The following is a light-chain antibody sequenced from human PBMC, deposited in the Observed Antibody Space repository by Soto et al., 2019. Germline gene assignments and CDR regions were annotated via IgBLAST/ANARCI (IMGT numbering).Light chain of an antibody. CDR1: SSDIGGYNY. Sequence: QSALTQPASVSGSPGQSITISCTGTSSDIGGYNYVSWYQQHPGKAPQLMICDVSNRPSGVSNRFSGSKSGNTASLTISGLQAEDEADYYCSSYTSSSTLVVFGGGTKLTVL. J-gene: IGLJ2*01. CDR3: SSYTSSSTLVV. V-gene: IGLV2-14*01. CDR2: DVS.